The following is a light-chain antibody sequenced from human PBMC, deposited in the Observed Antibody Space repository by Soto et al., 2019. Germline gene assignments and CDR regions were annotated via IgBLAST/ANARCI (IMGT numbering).Light chain of an antibody. J-gene: IGKJ4*01. Sequence: DIQMTQSPSSLSASVGDRVTITCRASQDIRNYLAWYQQKPGKVPKLLIYAASTLQSGVPSRFSGSGSGTDFTLTISSLQPEDVATYYCQKYNSAPPFGGGTRWIS. V-gene: IGKV1-27*01. CDR1: QDIRNY. CDR3: QKYNSAPP. CDR2: AAS.